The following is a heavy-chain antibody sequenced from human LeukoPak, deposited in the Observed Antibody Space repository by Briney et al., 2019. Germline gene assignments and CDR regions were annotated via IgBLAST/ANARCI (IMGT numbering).Heavy chain of an antibody. CDR3: ARLYQVTTCAKFEY. D-gene: IGHD2-21*02. CDR2: VYYSGST. Sequence: SETLSLTCTVSGDSLSSGLYYWGWIRQPPGKGLTWIGSVYYSGSTLFSASFENRVAMPVDRSKNQFSLKLNSVTAADTATYYRARLYQVTTCAKFEYWGQGILVTVAS. V-gene: IGHV4-39*01. CDR1: GDSLSSGLYY. J-gene: IGHJ4*02.